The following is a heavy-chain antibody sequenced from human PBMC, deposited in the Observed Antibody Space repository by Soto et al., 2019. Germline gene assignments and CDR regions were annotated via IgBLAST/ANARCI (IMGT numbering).Heavy chain of an antibody. V-gene: IGHV1-18*01. CDR1: GYTFTSYG. J-gene: IGHJ4*02. Sequence: QVHLVQSGAEVKKPGASVKVSCKASGYTFTSYGITWVRQAPGQGLEWMGWISAHNGNTDYAQKLQGRVIVTRDTSTSTDYMELGSLMSDDTAVYYSARGRYGDYWGQGALVTVSS. D-gene: IGHD1-1*01. CDR2: ISAHNGNT. CDR3: ARGRYGDY.